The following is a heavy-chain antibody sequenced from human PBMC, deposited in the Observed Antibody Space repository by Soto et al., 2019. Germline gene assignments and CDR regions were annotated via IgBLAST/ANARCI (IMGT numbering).Heavy chain of an antibody. CDR3: ARDHRWGYEYGDYGDS. J-gene: IGHJ4*02. CDR2: INRHGDST. V-gene: IGHV3-20*04. Sequence: EVYLVESGGGVVRPGGSLRLSCAASGFGFDEYGMSWVRQGPGKGLEWVSGINRHGDSTGYADSVKGRFTISRDNAKNSRYLEMNGLSAEDTAFYYCARDHRWGYEYGDYGDSWGQGTLVTVSS. D-gene: IGHD4-17*01. CDR1: GFGFDEYG.